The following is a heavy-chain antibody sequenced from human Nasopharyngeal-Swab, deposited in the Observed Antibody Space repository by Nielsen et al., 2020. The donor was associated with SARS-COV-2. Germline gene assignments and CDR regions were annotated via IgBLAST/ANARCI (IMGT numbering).Heavy chain of an antibody. D-gene: IGHD4/OR15-4a*01. V-gene: IGHV3-74*01. J-gene: IGHJ4*02. Sequence: WIRQPPGKGLVWVSRINSDGSSTTYADSVKGRFTISRDNAKNTLYLQMNSLRVDDTAVYYCAKDVHADYGGIDYWGQGILVTVSS. CDR2: INSDGSST. CDR3: AKDVHADYGGIDY.